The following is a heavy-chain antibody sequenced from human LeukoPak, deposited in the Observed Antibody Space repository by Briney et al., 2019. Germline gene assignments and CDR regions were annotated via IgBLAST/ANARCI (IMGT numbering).Heavy chain of an antibody. J-gene: IGHJ4*02. V-gene: IGHV3-30*02. CDR1: GFTFSSYS. CDR3: AKTGESYYFDY. Sequence: GGSLRLSCAASGFTFSSYSMNWVRQAPGKGLDWVAFIRLDGSVKDYADSVKGRFTISRDNSQNTLYLQMNSLRPEDTAVYYCAKTGESYYFDYWGQGALVTVSS. CDR2: IRLDGSVK. D-gene: IGHD7-27*01.